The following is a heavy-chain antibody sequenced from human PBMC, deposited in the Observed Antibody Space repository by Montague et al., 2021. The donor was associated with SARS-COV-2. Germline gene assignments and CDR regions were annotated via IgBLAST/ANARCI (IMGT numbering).Heavy chain of an antibody. CDR3: ASLTLGYCSSTSCYSDWFDP. V-gene: IGHV4-34*01. J-gene: IGHJ5*02. Sequence: SETLSLTCAVYGGSFSGYYWSWIRQPPGKGLEWIGEINHSGSTNYNPSLKSRVTISVDTSKNQFSLKLSSVTAADTAVYYGASLTLGYCSSTSCYSDWFDPWGQGTLVTVSS. CDR2: INHSGST. D-gene: IGHD2-2*02. CDR1: GGSFSGYY.